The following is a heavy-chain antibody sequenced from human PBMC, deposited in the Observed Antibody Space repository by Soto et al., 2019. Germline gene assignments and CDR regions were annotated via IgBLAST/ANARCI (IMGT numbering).Heavy chain of an antibody. CDR1: GGTFSSYS. V-gene: IGHV1-69*01. Sequence: QVQLVQSGAEVKKPGSSVKVSCKASGGTFSSYSINWVRQAPGQGLEWMGEIIPIFGTANYAQTSQGRVTSSADESTSTAYMELTSLRSEDTAVYYCARDGGSHTGGIDYWGQGTLVTVSS. CDR2: IIPIFGTA. D-gene: IGHD1-26*01. J-gene: IGHJ4*02. CDR3: ARDGGSHTGGIDY.